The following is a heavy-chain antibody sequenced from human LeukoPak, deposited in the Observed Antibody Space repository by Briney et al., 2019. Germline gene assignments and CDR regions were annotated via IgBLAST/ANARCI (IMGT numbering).Heavy chain of an antibody. CDR1: GYTFTSYD. CDR2: MNPNSGNT. Sequence: ASVKVSCKASGYTFTSYDINWVRQATGQGLEWMGWMNPNSGNTGYAQKFQGRVTMTRNTSISTAYMELSSLRSEDTAVYYCARGRGYCSGGSCYSEHAFDIWGRGTMVTVSS. D-gene: IGHD2-15*01. V-gene: IGHV1-8*01. J-gene: IGHJ3*02. CDR3: ARGRGYCSGGSCYSEHAFDI.